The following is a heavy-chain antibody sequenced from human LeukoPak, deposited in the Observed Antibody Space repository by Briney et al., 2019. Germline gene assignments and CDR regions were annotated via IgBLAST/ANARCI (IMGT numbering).Heavy chain of an antibody. CDR1: GGSISSHF. Sequence: MTSETLSLTCSVSGGSISSHFWTWIRQPPGKGLEWIGYVYYSGNTNYNPSLRSRVTISIDTSKNQFSLKLSSVTAADTAVYYCARGSSSSTRKSLHYYYYYYIDVWGKGTTVTISS. V-gene: IGHV4-59*11. D-gene: IGHD2-2*01. J-gene: IGHJ6*03. CDR3: ARGSSSSTRKSLHYYYYYYIDV. CDR2: VYYSGNT.